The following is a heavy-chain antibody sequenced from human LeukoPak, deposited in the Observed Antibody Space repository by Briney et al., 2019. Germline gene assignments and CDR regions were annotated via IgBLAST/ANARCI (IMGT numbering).Heavy chain of an antibody. CDR3: ARVQYYDSSGYTGAFDI. V-gene: IGHV4-34*01. Sequence: PSETLSLTCAVYGGSFSGYYWSWIRQPPGKGLEWIGEINHSGSTNYNPSLKSRVTISVDTSKNQFSLKLSSVTAADTAVYYCARVQYYDSSGYTGAFDIWGQGTMVTVSS. J-gene: IGHJ3*02. D-gene: IGHD3-22*01. CDR2: INHSGST. CDR1: GGSFSGYY.